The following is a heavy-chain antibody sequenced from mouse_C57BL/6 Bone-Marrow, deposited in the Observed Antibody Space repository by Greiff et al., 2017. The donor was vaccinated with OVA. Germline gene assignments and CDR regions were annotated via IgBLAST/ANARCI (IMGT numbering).Heavy chain of an antibody. CDR1: GYAFSSYW. CDR3: ARGDYGSSPRFDV. CDR2: IYPGDGDT. V-gene: IGHV1-80*01. D-gene: IGHD1-1*01. Sequence: QVHVKQSGAELVKPGASVKISCKASGYAFSSYWMNWVKQRPGKGLEWIGQIYPGDGDTNYNGKFKGKATLTADKSSSTAYMQLSSLTSEDSAVYFCARGDYGSSPRFDVWGTGTTVTVSS. J-gene: IGHJ1*03.